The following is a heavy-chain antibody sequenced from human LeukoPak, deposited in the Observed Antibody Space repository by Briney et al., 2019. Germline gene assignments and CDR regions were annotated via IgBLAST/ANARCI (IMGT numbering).Heavy chain of an antibody. D-gene: IGHD3-3*01. CDR1: GLTFDDYA. J-gene: IGHJ4*02. CDR3: AKDSGGDDFWSGYYLDY. V-gene: IGHV3-43D*04. CDR2: ISWGGGST. Sequence: GGSLRLSCAASGLTFDDYAMHWVRQAPGKGLEWVSLISWGGGSTYYADSVKGRFAISRDNSKNSLYLQMNSLRAEDTALYYCAKDSGGDDFWSGYYLDYWGQGTLVTVSS.